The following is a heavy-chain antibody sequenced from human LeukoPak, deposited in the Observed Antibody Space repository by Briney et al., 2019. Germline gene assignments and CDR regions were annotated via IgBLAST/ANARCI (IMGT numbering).Heavy chain of an antibody. D-gene: IGHD3-3*01. CDR2: ICHSGST. V-gene: IGHV4-38-2*01. CDR1: GYSISSGYY. J-gene: IGHJ4*02. Sequence: PSETLSLTCAVSGYSISSGYYWGWIRQPPGKGLEWIGSICHSGSTYYNPSLKSRVTISVDTSKNQFSLKLSSVTAADTAVYYCAANVYYDFWSADCCYFDYWGQGTLVTVSS. CDR3: AANVYYDFWSADCCYFDY.